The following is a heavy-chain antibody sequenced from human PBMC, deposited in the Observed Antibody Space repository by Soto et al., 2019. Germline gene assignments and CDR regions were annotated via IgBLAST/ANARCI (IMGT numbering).Heavy chain of an antibody. CDR1: GFTFSSNC. CDR3: AKERAPPSTYYDFWSGYYTRGYYYYYGMDV. CDR2: ISYYGSKK. Sequence: GGSLRLSCAASGFTFSSNCMHCVRQAPGKGLEWVAVISYYGSKKYYADSVKGRFTISRENSKNTLYLQMNSLRAEDTAVYYCAKERAPPSTYYDFWSGYYTRGYYYYYGMDVWGQGTTVTVSS. V-gene: IGHV3-30*18. D-gene: IGHD3-3*01. J-gene: IGHJ6*02.